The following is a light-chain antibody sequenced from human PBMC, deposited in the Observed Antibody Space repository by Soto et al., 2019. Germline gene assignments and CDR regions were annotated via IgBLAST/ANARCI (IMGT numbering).Light chain of an antibody. V-gene: IGLV2-14*01. Sequence: QSALTQPASVSGSPGQSITISCTGTSSDVGGYNYVSWYQQHPGKASKLMIYEVSNRPSGVSNRFSGSKSGNTASLTISGLQAEDEAHYYCSSYTSSSTLVFGGGTKLTVL. CDR1: SSDVGGYNY. CDR2: EVS. CDR3: SSYTSSSTLV. J-gene: IGLJ2*01.